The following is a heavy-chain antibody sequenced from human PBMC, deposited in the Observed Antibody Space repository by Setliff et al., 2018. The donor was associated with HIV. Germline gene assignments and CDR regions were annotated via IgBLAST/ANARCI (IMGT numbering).Heavy chain of an antibody. V-gene: IGHV1-3*01. CDR3: ARGRRGCTSNSCYVDAFDL. D-gene: IGHD2-2*01. J-gene: IGHJ3*01. CDR1: EYNFTKYS. CDR2: INGGNGNT. Sequence: WASVKVSCKASEYNFTKYSMHWVRQAPGQSLEWMGWINGGNGNTKYSQKFLARVTFTRDTSASTAYMELSSLRSEDTAVYYCARGRRGCTSNSCYVDAFDLWGQGTMVTVSS.